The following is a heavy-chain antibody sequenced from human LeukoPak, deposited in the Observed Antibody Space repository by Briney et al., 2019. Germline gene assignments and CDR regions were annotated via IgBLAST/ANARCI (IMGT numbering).Heavy chain of an antibody. CDR3: ASWLVVAAIQALYYYGMDV. D-gene: IGHD2-15*01. Sequence: SETLSLTCAVYGGSFSGYYWSWIRQPPGKGLEWIGEINHSGSTNYNPSLKGRVTISVDTSKNQFSLKLSSVTAADTAVYYCASWLVVAAIQALYYYGMDVWGQGTTVTVSS. CDR2: INHSGST. CDR1: GGSFSGYY. J-gene: IGHJ6*02. V-gene: IGHV4-34*01.